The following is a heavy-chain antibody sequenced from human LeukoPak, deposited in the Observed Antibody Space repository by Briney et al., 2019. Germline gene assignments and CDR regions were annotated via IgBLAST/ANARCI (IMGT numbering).Heavy chain of an antibody. Sequence: GGSLRLSCAASGFTFSSYGMHWVRQAPGKGLEWVAVIRYDGSNKYYADSVKGRFTISRDNPKNTLYLQMNSLRAEDTAVYYCARDYVRGNAAFDIWGQGTMVTVSS. J-gene: IGHJ3*02. CDR3: ARDYVRGNAAFDI. CDR1: GFTFSSYG. D-gene: IGHD3-16*01. V-gene: IGHV3-33*01. CDR2: IRYDGSNK.